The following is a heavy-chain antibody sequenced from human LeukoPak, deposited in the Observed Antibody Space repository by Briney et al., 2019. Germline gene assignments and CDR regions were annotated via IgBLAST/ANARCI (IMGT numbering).Heavy chain of an antibody. D-gene: IGHD3-10*01. CDR2: MNPNSGNT. CDR3: ARGGVSLWFGELIY. Sequence: ATVKVSCKASGYTFTSYDINWVRQATGQGLEWMGWMNPNSGNTGYAQKFQGRVTMTRNTSISTAYMELSSLRSEDTAVYYCARGGVSLWFGELIYWGQGTLVTVSS. J-gene: IGHJ4*02. CDR1: GYTFTSYD. V-gene: IGHV1-8*01.